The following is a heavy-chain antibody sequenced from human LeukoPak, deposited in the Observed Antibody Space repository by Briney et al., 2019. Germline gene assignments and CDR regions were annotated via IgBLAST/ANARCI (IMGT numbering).Heavy chain of an antibody. Sequence: SVKVSCKASGGTFSSYAISWVRQAPGQGLEWMGGIIPIFGTANYAQKFQGRVTITADKSTSTAYMELSSLRSEDTAVYYCARIRDGYNDAYDIWGQGTMVTVPS. CDR2: IIPIFGTA. V-gene: IGHV1-69*06. CDR1: GGTFSSYA. D-gene: IGHD5-24*01. CDR3: ARIRDGYNDAYDI. J-gene: IGHJ3*02.